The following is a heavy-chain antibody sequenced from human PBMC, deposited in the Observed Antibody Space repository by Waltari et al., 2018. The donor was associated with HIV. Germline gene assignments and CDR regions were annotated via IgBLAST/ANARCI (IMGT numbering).Heavy chain of an antibody. Sequence: QVQLVQSGAEVKKPGASVKVSCKVSGYTLTELSMHWVRQAPGKGLELMGVLDPEDDETIYAQKFQGRVTMTEDTSTDTAYMELSSLRSEDTALYYCATAQICSTSSCYDYWGQGTLVTVSS. CDR2: LDPEDDET. D-gene: IGHD2-2*01. V-gene: IGHV1-24*01. J-gene: IGHJ4*02. CDR1: GYTLTELS. CDR3: ATAQICSTSSCYDY.